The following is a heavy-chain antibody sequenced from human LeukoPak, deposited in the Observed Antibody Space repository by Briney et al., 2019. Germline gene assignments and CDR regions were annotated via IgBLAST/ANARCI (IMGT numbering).Heavy chain of an antibody. CDR1: GFTFSAYA. Sequence: GGSLRLSCTASGFTFSAYAMMWVRQAPGKGPEWVSAIRGGGGSAFYADSVKGRFTIFRDNSKYRLFLQMNSLRAEDTAVYYCARDPNGDYIGAFDMWGPGTMVTVSS. CDR2: IRGGGGSA. CDR3: ARDPNGDYIGAFDM. V-gene: IGHV3-23*01. J-gene: IGHJ3*02. D-gene: IGHD4-17*01.